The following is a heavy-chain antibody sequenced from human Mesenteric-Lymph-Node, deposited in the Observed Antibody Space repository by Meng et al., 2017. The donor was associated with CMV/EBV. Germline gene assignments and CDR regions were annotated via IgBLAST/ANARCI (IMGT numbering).Heavy chain of an antibody. D-gene: IGHD6-13*01. CDR2: ISGTTNTV. J-gene: IGHJ4*02. CDR3: VRLVVSSWYRHLDY. Sequence: GESLKISCVAPRFTLDHSALYWVRQAPGKGLEWVSYISGTTNTVYYADSVKGRFTISRDNAKNSLFLQMNGLRAEDTAIYYCVRLVVSSWYRHLDYWGQGTLVTVSS. CDR1: RFTLDHSA. V-gene: IGHV3-48*03.